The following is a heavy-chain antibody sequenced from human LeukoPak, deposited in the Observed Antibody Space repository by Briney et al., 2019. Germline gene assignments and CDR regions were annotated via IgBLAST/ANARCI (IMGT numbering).Heavy chain of an antibody. Sequence: PGGSLRLSCAASGFTVSGNYMSWVRQAPGKGLEWVSVIYSDGSTYYADSVKGRFTISRDSSKNTLYLQMNSLRAEDTAMYYCARDPSDDPTGDYWDQGTLVTVSS. J-gene: IGHJ4*02. D-gene: IGHD1-14*01. CDR3: ARDPSDDPTGDY. V-gene: IGHV3-53*01. CDR1: GFTVSGNY. CDR2: IYSDGST.